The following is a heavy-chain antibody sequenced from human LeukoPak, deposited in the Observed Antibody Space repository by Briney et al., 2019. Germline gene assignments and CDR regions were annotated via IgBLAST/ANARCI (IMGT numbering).Heavy chain of an antibody. V-gene: IGHV1-18*01. Sequence: ASVKVSCKASGYTFTSYGISWVRQAHGQGLEWMGWISAYNGNTNYAQKLQGRVTMTRDTSISTAYMELSRLRSDDTAVYYCARDIVVVPAAAYYFDYWGQGTLVTVSS. CDR2: ISAYNGNT. CDR1: GYTFTSYG. D-gene: IGHD2-2*01. J-gene: IGHJ4*02. CDR3: ARDIVVVPAAAYYFDY.